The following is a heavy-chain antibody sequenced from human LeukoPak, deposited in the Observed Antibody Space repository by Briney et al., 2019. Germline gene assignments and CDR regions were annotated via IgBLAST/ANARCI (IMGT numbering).Heavy chain of an antibody. V-gene: IGHV1-69*04. D-gene: IGHD5-24*01. CDR2: IIPTTGLA. Sequence: ASVKVSCKASGGTFSNLAISWVRQAPGQGLEWMGRIIPTTGLANYAQNFQGRVTITADKSTSTAYMELSSPRSEDTAVYYCARAPPRLDGYILYYWGQGTLVTVSS. J-gene: IGHJ4*02. CDR3: ARAPPRLDGYILYY. CDR1: GGTFSNLA.